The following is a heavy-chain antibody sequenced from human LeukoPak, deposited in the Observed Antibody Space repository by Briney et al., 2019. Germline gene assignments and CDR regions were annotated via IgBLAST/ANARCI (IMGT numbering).Heavy chain of an antibody. CDR2: ISYDGSNK. CDR1: GFTFSSYG. D-gene: IGHD2-2*01. J-gene: IGHJ6*02. Sequence: PGGSLRLSCAASGFTFSSYGMHWVRQAPGKGLEWVAVISYDGSNKYYADSVKGRFTISRDNSKNTLYLQMKSLRAEDTAVYYCAKDRTAMLNYYYGMDVWGQGTTVTVSS. V-gene: IGHV3-30*18. CDR3: AKDRTAMLNYYYGMDV.